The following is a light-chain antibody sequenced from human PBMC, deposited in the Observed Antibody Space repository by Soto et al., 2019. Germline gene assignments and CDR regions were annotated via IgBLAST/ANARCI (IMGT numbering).Light chain of an antibody. J-gene: IGKJ2*01. CDR1: QSVGTY. CDR2: DAS. V-gene: IGKV3-11*01. CDR3: QQRYNWPTT. Sequence: EIVLTQSPVTLSLSPGERATLSCRASQSVGTYLAWYQHNPGQAPRLLIYDASNRATGIPARFSGSGSGTDFSLTIRSPEPEDLTVYYCQQRYNWPTTFGQGTKREIK.